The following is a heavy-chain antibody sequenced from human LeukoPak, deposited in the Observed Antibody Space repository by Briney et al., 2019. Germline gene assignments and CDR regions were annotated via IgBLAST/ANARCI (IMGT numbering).Heavy chain of an antibody. CDR2: IKQDGSEK. D-gene: IGHD3-9*01. CDR1: GFTFSSYW. J-gene: IGHJ4*02. Sequence: GGSLRLSCAASGFTFSSYWMRWVRQAPGKGLEWVANIKQDGSEKYYVDSVKGRFTISRDNAKNSLYLQMNSLRAEDTAVYYCARGLVIVDFDYWGQGTLVTVSS. CDR3: ARGLVIVDFDY. V-gene: IGHV3-7*01.